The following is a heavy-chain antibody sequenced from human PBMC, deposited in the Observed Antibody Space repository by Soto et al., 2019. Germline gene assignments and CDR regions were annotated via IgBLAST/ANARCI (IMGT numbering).Heavy chain of an antibody. CDR1: GGTFSSYT. CDR3: ARASMVRGVIFDY. V-gene: IGHV1-69*02. D-gene: IGHD3-10*01. CDR2: IIPILGIA. Sequence: QVQLVQSGAEVKKPGSSVKVSCKASGGTFSSYTISWVRQAPGQGLEWMGRIIPILGIANYAQKFQGRVTITADKSTSTAYMELRSLRSEDTAVYYCARASMVRGVIFDYWGQGTLVTVSS. J-gene: IGHJ4*02.